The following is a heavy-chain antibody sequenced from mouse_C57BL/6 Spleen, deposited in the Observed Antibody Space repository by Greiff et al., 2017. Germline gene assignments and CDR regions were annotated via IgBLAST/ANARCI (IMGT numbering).Heavy chain of an antibody. CDR1: GYTFTSYD. CDR2: IYPRDGRT. Sequence: QVQLQQSGPELVKPGASVKLSCKASGYTFTSYDINWVKQRPGQGLEWIGWIYPRDGRTQYNEKFKGKATLTVDTSSSTAYMERHSLTSEDSAVYFCARRGSSYLFDYWGQGATLTVSS. J-gene: IGHJ2*01. CDR3: ARRGSSYLFDY. V-gene: IGHV1-85*01. D-gene: IGHD1-1*01.